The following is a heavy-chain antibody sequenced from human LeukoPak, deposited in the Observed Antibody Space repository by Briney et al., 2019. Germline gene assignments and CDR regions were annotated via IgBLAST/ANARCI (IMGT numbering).Heavy chain of an antibody. D-gene: IGHD4-17*01. Sequence: PGGSLRLSCAASGFIVSNNYTTWVRQAPGKGLEWVSNIYSGGSTYYADSVKGRFTVSRDDSKNTLYLQMNSLRAEDTAVYYCARDWLNYGSPYYSMDVWGQGTTVTVSS. CDR1: GFIVSNNY. V-gene: IGHV3-53*01. J-gene: IGHJ6*02. CDR3: ARDWLNYGSPYYSMDV. CDR2: IYSGGST.